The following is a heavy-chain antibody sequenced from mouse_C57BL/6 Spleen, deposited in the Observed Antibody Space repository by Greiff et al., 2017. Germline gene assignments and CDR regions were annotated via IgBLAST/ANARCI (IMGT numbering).Heavy chain of an antibody. D-gene: IGHD2-5*01. Sequence: QVQLQQPGAELVKPGASVKLSCTASGYTFTSYWMHWVKQRPGQGLEWIGMIHPNSGSTNYNEKFKSKATLTVDKSSSTAYMQLSSLTSEDSAVYYCARFPYSNYVYFDYWGQGTTLTVSS. CDR2: IHPNSGST. CDR3: ARFPYSNYVYFDY. CDR1: GYTFTSYW. V-gene: IGHV1-64*01. J-gene: IGHJ2*01.